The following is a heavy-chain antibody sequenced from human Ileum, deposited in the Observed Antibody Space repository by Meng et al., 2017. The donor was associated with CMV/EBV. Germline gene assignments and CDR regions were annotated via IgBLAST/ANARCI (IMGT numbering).Heavy chain of an antibody. Sequence: QITLKESGPTLVKPTQTLTLTCTFSGFSLTSSPVGVGWIRQPTRQAPEWLAFIYWDDDKRYNLSLKNRLTITKDAPKNQVALTMTNMDPADTATYHCVHRKDYGGNWNGGSADFWGQGALVTVSS. D-gene: IGHD1-1*01. CDR2: IYWDDDK. V-gene: IGHV2-5*02. CDR3: VHRKDYGGNWNGGSADF. CDR1: GFSLTSSPVG. J-gene: IGHJ4*02.